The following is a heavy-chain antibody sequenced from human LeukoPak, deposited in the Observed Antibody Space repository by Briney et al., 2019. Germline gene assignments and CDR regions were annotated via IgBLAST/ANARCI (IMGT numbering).Heavy chain of an antibody. CDR2: LYSGSDT. J-gene: IGHJ2*01. Sequence: GGSLRLSCAASGFSVSLNYMNWVRQAPGKGLEWVSLLYSGSDTYYADSVKGRFTISRDSSKNMLFLHMNSLRAEDTAVYYCARVGDHFHWYLDLWGRGTLVTVSS. V-gene: IGHV3-53*01. CDR3: ARVGDHFHWYLDL. D-gene: IGHD3-3*02. CDR1: GFSVSLNY.